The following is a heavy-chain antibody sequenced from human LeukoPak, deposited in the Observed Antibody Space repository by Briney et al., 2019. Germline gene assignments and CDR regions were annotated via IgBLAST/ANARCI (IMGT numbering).Heavy chain of an antibody. CDR3: ALWRYSSSWYRDY. CDR1: GYTFTSYD. J-gene: IGHJ4*02. Sequence: GPVKVSCKASGYTFTSYDINWVRQATGQGLEWMGWMNPNSGNTGYAQKFQGRVTMTRNTSISTAYMELSSLRSEDTAVYYCALWRYSSSWYRDYWGQGTLVTVSS. D-gene: IGHD6-13*01. CDR2: MNPNSGNT. V-gene: IGHV1-8*01.